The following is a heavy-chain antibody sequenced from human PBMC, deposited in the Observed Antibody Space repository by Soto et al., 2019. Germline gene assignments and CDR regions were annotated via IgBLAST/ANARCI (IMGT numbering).Heavy chain of an antibody. J-gene: IGHJ6*02. CDR1: GGSISSGGYY. Sequence: QVQLQESGPGLVKPSQTLSLTCTVSGGSISSGGYYWSWIRQHPGKGLEWIGYIYYSGSTYYNPSLKRRVTISVDTSKNQFSLKLSSVTAADTAVCYCAREAIPLGGGMDVWGQGTTVTVSS. CDR2: IYYSGST. CDR3: AREAIPLGGGMDV. V-gene: IGHV4-31*03.